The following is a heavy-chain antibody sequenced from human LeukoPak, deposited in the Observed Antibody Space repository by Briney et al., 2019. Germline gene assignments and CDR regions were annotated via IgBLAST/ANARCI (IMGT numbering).Heavy chain of an antibody. CDR1: GYSISSGYY. D-gene: IGHD3-10*01. CDR2: IYHSGST. V-gene: IGHV4-38-2*02. J-gene: IGHJ6*02. CDR3: ARLYGSGSYGTYYYYYYGMDV. Sequence: PSETLSLTCTVSGYSISSGYYWGWIRQPPGKGLEWIGSIYHSGSTYYNPSLKSRVTISVDTSKNQFSLKLSSVTAADTAVYYCARLYGSGSYGTYYYYYYGMDVWGQGTTVTVSS.